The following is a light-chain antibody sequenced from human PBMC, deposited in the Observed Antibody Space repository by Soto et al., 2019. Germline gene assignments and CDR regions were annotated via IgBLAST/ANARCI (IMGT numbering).Light chain of an antibody. CDR2: EVT. Sequence: QSALTQPPSASGSRGQSVTISCTGTSSDVGGYNYVSWYQQHPGKAPKLMIHEVTKRPSGVPDRFSGSKSGNTASLTVSGLQAEDEADYYCSSYAGSNNLVFGGGTKLTVL. J-gene: IGLJ2*01. CDR3: SSYAGSNNLV. V-gene: IGLV2-8*01. CDR1: SSDVGGYNY.